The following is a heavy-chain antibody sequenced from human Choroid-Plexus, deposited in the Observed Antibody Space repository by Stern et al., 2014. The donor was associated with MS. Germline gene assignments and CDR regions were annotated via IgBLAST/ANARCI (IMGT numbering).Heavy chain of an antibody. Sequence: QVQLVESGGGVVQPGRPLRLSCVASGFTFGSCAMHWVRQAPGKGLEWVAGVSYDGSHKYYADSVKGRFTISRDNSQNTLDMQRISLRPEDTAVYYCAKDRQYLTCCFDHWGQGSLVTVSS. V-gene: IGHV3-30*18. D-gene: IGHD2/OR15-2a*01. CDR2: VSYDGSHK. J-gene: IGHJ5*02. CDR1: GFTFGSCA. CDR3: AKDRQYLTCCFDH.